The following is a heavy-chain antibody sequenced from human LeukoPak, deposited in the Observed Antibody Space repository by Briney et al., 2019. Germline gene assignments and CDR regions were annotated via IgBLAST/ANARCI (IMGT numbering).Heavy chain of an antibody. CDR2: IYSGGST. Sequence: QTGGSLRLSCAASGFTVSSNYMSWVRQAPGKGLEWVSVIYSGGSTYYADSVKGRFTISRDNSKNTLYLQMNSLRAEDTAVYYCARGSVSSSSWYPETDYWGQGTLVTVSS. CDR3: ARGSVSSSSWYPETDY. CDR1: GFTVSSNY. V-gene: IGHV3-53*01. D-gene: IGHD6-13*01. J-gene: IGHJ4*02.